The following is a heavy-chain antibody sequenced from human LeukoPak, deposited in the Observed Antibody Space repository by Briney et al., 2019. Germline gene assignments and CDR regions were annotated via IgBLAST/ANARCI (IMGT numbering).Heavy chain of an antibody. J-gene: IGHJ4*02. CDR3: ARGTMTDNPHYFDY. CDR2: ISVDNGYT. Sequence: ASVKVSCKASGYTFTSYGISWVRQAPGQGLEWMGWISVDNGYTKYSQKFQGRVTMIADTSTRTVYMELRSLRSDDTAVFYCARGTMTDNPHYFDYWGQGTLVIVSS. CDR1: GYTFTSYG. V-gene: IGHV1-18*01. D-gene: IGHD1-1*01.